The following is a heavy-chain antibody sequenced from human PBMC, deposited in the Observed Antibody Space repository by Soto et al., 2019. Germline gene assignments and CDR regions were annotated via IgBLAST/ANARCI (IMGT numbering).Heavy chain of an antibody. CDR3: ANLSYRGAYYFDS. CDR1: GFSLTTSAAG. D-gene: IGHD1-26*01. J-gene: IGHJ4*02. V-gene: IGHV2-5*01. CDR2: IFGQGNE. Sequence: QITLKESGPALVKPTQTLTVTCSFSGFSLTTSAAGVGWIRQTPGKALECLAVIFGQGNEKYSPSLKNRLTVTKDNPKNHVVLKMTNIHPLDRAPYLCANLSYRGAYYFDSLGQGTLVTVSS.